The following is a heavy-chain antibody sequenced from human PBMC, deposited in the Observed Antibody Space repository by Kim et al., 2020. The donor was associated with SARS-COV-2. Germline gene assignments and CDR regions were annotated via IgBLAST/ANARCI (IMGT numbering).Heavy chain of an antibody. CDR1: GFTFSSYS. J-gene: IGHJ4*02. D-gene: IGHD5-12*01. Sequence: GGSLRLSCAASGFTFSSYSMNWVRQAPGKGLEWVSPISSSSSYIYYADSVKGRFTISRDNAKNSLYLQMNSLRAEDTAVYYCSAQDERYSGYQKINYWGQGTLVTVSS. CDR3: SAQDERYSGYQKINY. CDR2: ISSSSSYI. V-gene: IGHV3-21*01.